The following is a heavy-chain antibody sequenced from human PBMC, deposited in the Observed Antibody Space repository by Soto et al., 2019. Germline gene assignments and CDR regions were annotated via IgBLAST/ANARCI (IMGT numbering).Heavy chain of an antibody. V-gene: IGHV2-5*02. CDR3: THDSVGWFGFDY. J-gene: IGHJ4*02. CDR2: IYWDDVK. Sequence: QITLKESGPTLVKPTQTLTLTCTFSGFSLSTSGVGVGWIRQPPGKALEWLALIYWDDVKRYSPSLKTRLTITNDTSKNLVVLIMTNMDPMDTATYYCTHDSVGWFGFDYWGQGTLVTVSS. CDR1: GFSLSTSGVG. D-gene: IGHD3-10*01.